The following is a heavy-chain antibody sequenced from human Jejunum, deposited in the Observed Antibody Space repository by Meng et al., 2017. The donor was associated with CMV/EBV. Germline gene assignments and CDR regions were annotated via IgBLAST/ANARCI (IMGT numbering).Heavy chain of an antibody. CDR2: IYYFRGSN. CDR1: GSINTGGNC. J-gene: IGHJ4*02. CDR3: ARLLWSGDVYFDY. Sequence: GSINTGGNCWSWNRKHPGKGLEWIGNIYYFRGSNNYNPSFKSRVTISMDTSKNQFSLKLTSVTAADTAVYYCARLLWSGDVYFDYWGQGTLVTVSS. D-gene: IGHD3-3*01. V-gene: IGHV4-31*02.